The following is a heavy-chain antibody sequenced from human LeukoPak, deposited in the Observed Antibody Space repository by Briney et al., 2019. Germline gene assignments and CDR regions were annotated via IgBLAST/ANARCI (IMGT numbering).Heavy chain of an antibody. CDR2: IYYSGST. D-gene: IGHD7-27*01. J-gene: IGHJ2*01. CDR3: AGDSSPNWGYWYFDL. V-gene: IGHV4-59*12. Sequence: SETLSLTCTVSGGSISSYYWSWIRQPPGKGLEWIGYIYYSGSTNYNPSLKSRVTISVDTSKNQFSLKLSSVTAADTAVYYCAGDSSPNWGYWYFDLWGRGTLVTVSS. CDR1: GGSISSYY.